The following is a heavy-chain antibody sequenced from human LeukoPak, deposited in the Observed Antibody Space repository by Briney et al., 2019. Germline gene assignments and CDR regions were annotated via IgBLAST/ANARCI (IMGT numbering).Heavy chain of an antibody. Sequence: GGSLRLSCAASGFTFDDYGMSWVRQAPGKGLEWVSGINWNGGSTGYADSVKGRFTISRDNAKNSLYLQMNSLRAEDTALYYCARHRKGNDFWSGYYEGGWFDPWGQGTLVTVSS. CDR2: INWNGGST. J-gene: IGHJ5*02. CDR3: ARHRKGNDFWSGYYEGGWFDP. V-gene: IGHV3-20*04. CDR1: GFTFDDYG. D-gene: IGHD3-3*01.